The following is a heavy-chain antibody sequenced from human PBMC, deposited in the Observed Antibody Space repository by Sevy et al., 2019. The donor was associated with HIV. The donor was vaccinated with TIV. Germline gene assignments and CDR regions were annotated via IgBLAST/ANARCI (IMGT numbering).Heavy chain of an antibody. J-gene: IGHJ6*02. V-gene: IGHV1-18*01. CDR2: ISAYNGNT. D-gene: IGHD6-6*01. CDR1: GYTFTSYG. CDR3: ARLGIYSSSTPPLYYYYGMDV. Sequence: ASVKVSCKASGYTFTSYGINWVRQAPGQGLEWMGWISAYNGNTNYAQKLQGRVTMTTDTSTSTAYMELRSLRSDDTAVYYCARLGIYSSSTPPLYYYYGMDVWGQGTTVTVSS.